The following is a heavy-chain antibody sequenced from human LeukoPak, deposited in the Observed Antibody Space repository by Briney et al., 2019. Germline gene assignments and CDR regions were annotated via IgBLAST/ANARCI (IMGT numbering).Heavy chain of an antibody. J-gene: IGHJ6*02. V-gene: IGHV3-23*01. CDR3: AKDGRGDIVVVPAAKWIYYYYGMDV. Sequence: GGSLRLSCAASGFTFSSYAMSWVRQAPGKGLEWVSAISGSGGSTCYADSAKGRFTISRDNSKNTLYLQMNSLRAEDTAVYYCAKDGRGDIVVVPAAKWIYYYYGMDVWGQGTTVTVSS. D-gene: IGHD2-2*01. CDR1: GFTFSSYA. CDR2: ISGSGGST.